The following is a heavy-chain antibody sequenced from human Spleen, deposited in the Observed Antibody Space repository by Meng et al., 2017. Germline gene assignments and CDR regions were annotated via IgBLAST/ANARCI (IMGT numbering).Heavy chain of an antibody. J-gene: IGHJ4*02. CDR2: ISYDGSNK. CDR3: ATSNPVFDY. V-gene: IGHV3-30*03. Sequence: QVQLVESGGGVVQPGRSLRLSCAASGFTFSSYGMHWVRQAPGKGLEWVAVISYDGSNKYYADSVKGRFTISRDNSKNTLYLQMNSLRAEDTAVYYCATSNPVFDYWGQGALVTVSS. CDR1: GFTFSSYG.